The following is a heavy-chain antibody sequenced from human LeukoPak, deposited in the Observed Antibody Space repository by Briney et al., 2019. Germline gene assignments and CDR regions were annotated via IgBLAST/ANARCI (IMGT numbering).Heavy chain of an antibody. V-gene: IGHV1-69*13. CDR2: IIPIFGTA. CDR3: ASRAFGGVTQFDH. Sequence: ASVKVSCKASGGTFSSYAISWVRQAPGQGLEWMGGIIPIFGTANYAQKFQGRVTITADESTSTAYMELSSLRYEDTAVYYCASRAFGGVTQFDHWGQGTLVTVSS. J-gene: IGHJ4*02. CDR1: GGTFSSYA. D-gene: IGHD3-16*01.